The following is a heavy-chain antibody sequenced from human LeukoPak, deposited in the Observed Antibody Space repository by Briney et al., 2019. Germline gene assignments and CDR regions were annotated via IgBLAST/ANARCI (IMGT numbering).Heavy chain of an antibody. CDR2: IYSSGST. Sequence: PSETLSLTCTVSGGSIINYYWSWIRQPPGMGREWIGYIYSSGSTNYNPSLKSRVTVSVDTFKSQFSLKLSSVTAADTAVYYCARGVSGYSKVDYWGQGILVTVSS. D-gene: IGHD5-12*01. V-gene: IGHV4-59*01. CDR3: ARGVSGYSKVDY. J-gene: IGHJ4*02. CDR1: GGSIINYY.